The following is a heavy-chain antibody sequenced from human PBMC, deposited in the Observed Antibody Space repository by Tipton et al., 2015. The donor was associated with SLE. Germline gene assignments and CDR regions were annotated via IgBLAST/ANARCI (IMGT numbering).Heavy chain of an antibody. J-gene: IGHJ4*02. D-gene: IGHD6-19*01. Sequence: TLSLTCTVSGGSISTSSYYWGWIRQPPGKGLEWVGGVSPSGSTNYNPSLKSRVTISVDTSKNQFSLKLTSVTAADTAVYFCASHSGWRDFWGQGTLVTVSS. CDR3: ASHSGWRDF. V-gene: IGHV4-39*07. CDR1: GGSISTSSYY. CDR2: VSPSGST.